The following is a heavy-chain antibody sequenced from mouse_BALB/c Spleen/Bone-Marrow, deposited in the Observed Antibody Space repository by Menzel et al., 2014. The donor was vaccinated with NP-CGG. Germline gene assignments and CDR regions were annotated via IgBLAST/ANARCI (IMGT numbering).Heavy chain of an antibody. CDR1: GFDFSRYW. CDR3: ARLGYYGMMAY. Sequence: EVQLQQSGGGLAQPGGSLKLSCAASGFDFSRYWMGWVRQAPGRGLKWIGEINPDSSTINYTPSLKDKFIISRDHAKNALYLQMSKVRSEDTALYFCARLGYYGMMAYWGQGTSVTVSS. V-gene: IGHV4-1*02. CDR2: INPDSSTI. D-gene: IGHD1-1*01. J-gene: IGHJ4*01.